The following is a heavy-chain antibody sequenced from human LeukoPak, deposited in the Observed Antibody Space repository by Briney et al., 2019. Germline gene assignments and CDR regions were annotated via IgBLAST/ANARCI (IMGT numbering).Heavy chain of an antibody. Sequence: ASMKVSCKASGYTFTSYYMRWVRQAPGQGLEWMGIINPSGGSTSYAQKFQGRVTMTRDTSTSTVYMELSSLRSEDTAVYYCARDLSDYYYGIDVWGQGTTVTVSS. CDR3: ARDLSDYYYGIDV. D-gene: IGHD6-19*01. V-gene: IGHV1-46*03. CDR1: GYTFTSYY. CDR2: INPSGGST. J-gene: IGHJ6*02.